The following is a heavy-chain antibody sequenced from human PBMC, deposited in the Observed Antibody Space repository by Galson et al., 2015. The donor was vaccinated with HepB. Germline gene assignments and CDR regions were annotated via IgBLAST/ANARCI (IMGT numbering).Heavy chain of an antibody. CDR2: IIPIFGTA. CDR1: GGTFSSYA. Sequence: SVKVSCKASGGTFSSYAISWVRQAPGQGLEWMGGIIPIFGTANYAQKFQGRVTITADESTSTAYMELSSLRSEDTAVYYCARYQLTVTDRWYYGMDVWGQGTTVTVSS. D-gene: IGHD4-11*01. CDR3: ARYQLTVTDRWYYGMDV. V-gene: IGHV1-69*13. J-gene: IGHJ6*02.